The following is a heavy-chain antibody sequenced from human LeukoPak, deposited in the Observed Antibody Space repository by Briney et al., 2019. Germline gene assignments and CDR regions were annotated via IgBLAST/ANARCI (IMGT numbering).Heavy chain of an antibody. J-gene: IGHJ4*02. CDR2: ISYDGSNK. V-gene: IGHV3-30-3*01. D-gene: IGHD2-15*01. CDR3: AKDPPQLVAAQTPPGDY. CDR1: GFTFTYYA. Sequence: PGGSLRLSCAASGFTFTYYAMHWVRQAPGKGLEWVTVISYDGSNKYYADSVKGRFTISRDNSKSTLYLQMNSLKAEDTAVYYCAKDPPQLVAAQTPPGDYWGQGTLVTVSS.